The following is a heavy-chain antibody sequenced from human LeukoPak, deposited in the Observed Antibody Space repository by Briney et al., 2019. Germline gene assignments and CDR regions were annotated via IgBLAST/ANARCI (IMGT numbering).Heavy chain of an antibody. CDR1: GFTFSSYG. J-gene: IGHJ6*02. CDR2: ISYDGSNK. CDR3: ARDADIAAAGPHYYYYGMDV. Sequence: GGSLRLSCAASGFTFSSYGMHWVRQAPGKGLEWVAVISYDGSNKYYADSVKGRFTISRDNSKNTLYLQMNSLRAEDTAVYYCARDADIAAAGPHYYYYGMDVWGQGTTVTVSS. D-gene: IGHD6-13*01. V-gene: IGHV3-30*03.